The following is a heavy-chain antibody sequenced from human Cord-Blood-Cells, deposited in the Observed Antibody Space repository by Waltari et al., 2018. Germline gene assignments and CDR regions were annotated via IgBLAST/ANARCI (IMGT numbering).Heavy chain of an antibody. CDR3: ARLRGYCSGGSCYSYYYYGMDV. D-gene: IGHD2-15*01. CDR2: INHSGST. Sequence: QVQLQQWGAGLLKPSETLSLTCAVYGGSFSGYYWSWIRQPPGKGLEWIGEINHSGSTNNNPPLKSRVTISVDTSKNQFSLKLSSVTAADTAVYYCARLRGYCSGGSCYSYYYYGMDVWGQGTTVTVSS. J-gene: IGHJ6*02. V-gene: IGHV4-34*01. CDR1: GGSFSGYY.